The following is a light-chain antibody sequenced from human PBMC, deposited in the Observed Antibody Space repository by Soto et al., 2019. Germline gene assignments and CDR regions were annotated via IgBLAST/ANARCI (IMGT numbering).Light chain of an antibody. J-gene: IGKJ2*01. Sequence: DIQMTQSPSSLSASVGDRVNITCRASQTIAHYLIWYQHRPGKAPEVLIYAASNLKIGVPSRFSGSGSGTDFTLTISNLQPEDSATYYCQQSYAAPLTFGIGTKVDIK. V-gene: IGKV1-39*01. CDR1: QTIAHY. CDR2: AAS. CDR3: QQSYAAPLT.